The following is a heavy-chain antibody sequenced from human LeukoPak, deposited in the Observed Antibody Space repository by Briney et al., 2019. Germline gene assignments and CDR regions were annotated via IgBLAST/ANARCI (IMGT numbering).Heavy chain of an antibody. V-gene: IGHV3-48*01. Sequence: GGSLRLSCAASGFTFSSYSMNWVRQAPGKGLEWVSYIDSSSGTIYYADSVKGRFTIPRDSAKNSLYLQMNSLRAEDTAVYYCARGSSAAGTPTIIDYWGQGTLVTVSS. CDR2: IDSSSGTI. CDR3: ARGSSAAGTPTIIDY. CDR1: GFTFSSYS. D-gene: IGHD6-13*01. J-gene: IGHJ4*02.